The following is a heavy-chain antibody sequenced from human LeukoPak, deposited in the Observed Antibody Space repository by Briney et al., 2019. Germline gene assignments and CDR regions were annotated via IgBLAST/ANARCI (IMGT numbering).Heavy chain of an antibody. J-gene: IGHJ4*02. D-gene: IGHD6-6*01. Sequence: GGSLRLSCAASGFSFSTYGVHWVRQAPGKGLEWVAVMWYDGSKDYYADSVKGRFTISRDTSKNTLYLQMNNLRAEDTAVYYCAKDRETYEYTFDYWGQGTLVTVSS. CDR1: GFSFSTYG. CDR2: MWYDGSKD. CDR3: AKDRETYEYTFDY. V-gene: IGHV3-33*06.